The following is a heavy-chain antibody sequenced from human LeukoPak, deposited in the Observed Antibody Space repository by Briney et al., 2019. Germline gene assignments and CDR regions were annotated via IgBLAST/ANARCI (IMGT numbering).Heavy chain of an antibody. CDR1: GGSISSSNW. CDR3: ATNDYGDYAYCYYMDV. J-gene: IGHJ6*03. D-gene: IGHD4-17*01. Sequence: SGTLSLTCAVSGGSISSSNWWSWVRQPPGKGLEWIGEIYHSGSTNYNPSLKSRVTISVDKSKNQVSLKLNSVTAADTAVYYCATNDYGDYAYCYYMDVWGKGTTVTVSS. V-gene: IGHV4-4*02. CDR2: IYHSGST.